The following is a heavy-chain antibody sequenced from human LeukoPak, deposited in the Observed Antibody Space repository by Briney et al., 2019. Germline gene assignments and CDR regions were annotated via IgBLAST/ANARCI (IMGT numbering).Heavy chain of an antibody. CDR3: ARARPDHSVGYCSSTSCYDYWYFDL. Sequence: SQTLSLTCAISGDSVSSNSAAWNWIRQSPSRGLEWLGRTYYRSKWYNDYAVSVKSRITINPDTSKNQFSLQLSSVTPEDTAVYYCARARPDHSVGYCSSTSCYDYWYFDLWGRGTLVTVSS. D-gene: IGHD2-2*01. J-gene: IGHJ2*01. CDR2: TYYRSKWYN. V-gene: IGHV6-1*01. CDR1: GDSVSSNSAA.